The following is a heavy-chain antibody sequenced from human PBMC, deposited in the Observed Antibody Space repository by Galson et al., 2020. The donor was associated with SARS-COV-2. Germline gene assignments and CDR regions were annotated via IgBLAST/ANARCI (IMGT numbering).Heavy chain of an antibody. CDR2: ISSGSTYR. D-gene: IGHD2-21*01. J-gene: IGHJ6*02. V-gene: IGHV3-21*06. CDR3: AGVGEMATTPDRYYFYGLDV. Sequence: GGSLRLSCAASGFNFMSYSLNWVRQAPGKGLEWVASISSGSTYRLYEDSVKGRFTISRDNAKNSLFLQMNSLRSEDTAVYFCAGVGEMATTPDRYYFYGLDVWGQGTTVTVSS. CDR1: GFNFMSYS.